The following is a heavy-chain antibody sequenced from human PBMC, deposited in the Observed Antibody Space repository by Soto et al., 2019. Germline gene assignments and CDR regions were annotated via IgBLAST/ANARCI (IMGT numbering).Heavy chain of an antibody. V-gene: IGHV1-18*01. D-gene: IGHD3-10*01. CDR3: AGGWFGELVYSFAS. J-gene: IGHJ4*02. Sequence: QVQLVQSGAEVKKPGASVKVSCKASGYTFTSYGISWVRQAPGQGLEWMGWISAYNGNTNYAQKLQGRVTITTDTSTSTAYMGLRSLRSDDTAVYYCAGGWFGELVYSFASWGQGTLVTVSS. CDR1: GYTFTSYG. CDR2: ISAYNGNT.